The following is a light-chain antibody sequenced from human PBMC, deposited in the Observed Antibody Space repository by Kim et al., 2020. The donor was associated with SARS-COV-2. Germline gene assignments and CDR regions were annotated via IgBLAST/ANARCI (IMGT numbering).Light chain of an antibody. V-gene: IGKV1-33*01. J-gene: IGKJ5*01. Sequence: SVGARVTITCQATQVIRKFLTWYQQRPGKAPQLLIYDVSNLQTGVPSRFSGSGYGTEFTLTISSLQPEDFATYYCQQNDAFPITFGQGTRLEIK. CDR2: DVS. CDR1: QVIRKF. CDR3: QQNDAFPIT.